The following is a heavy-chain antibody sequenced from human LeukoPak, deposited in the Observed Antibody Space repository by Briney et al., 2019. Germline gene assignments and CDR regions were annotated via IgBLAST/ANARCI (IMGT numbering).Heavy chain of an antibody. J-gene: IGHJ4*02. CDR1: GYTFTSYG. Sequence: GASVKVSCKASGYTFTSYGISWVRQAPGQGLEWMGWIGAYNGNTNYAQKLQGRVTMTTDTSTSTAYMELRSLRSDDTAVYYCARDFLGYCSSTSCYGGDYWGQGTLVTVSS. D-gene: IGHD2-2*01. V-gene: IGHV1-18*04. CDR3: ARDFLGYCSSTSCYGGDY. CDR2: IGAYNGNT.